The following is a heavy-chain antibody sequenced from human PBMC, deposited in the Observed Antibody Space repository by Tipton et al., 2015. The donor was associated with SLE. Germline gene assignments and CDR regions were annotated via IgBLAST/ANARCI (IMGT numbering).Heavy chain of an antibody. V-gene: IGHV4-34*01. CDR3: ALYSYGY. CDR1: GGSFSGYY. CDR2: IDDSGST. J-gene: IGHJ4*02. Sequence: LSLTCAVYGGSFSGYYWSWIRQPPGKGLEWIGEIDDSGSTNYNPSLKSRVTISLDTSKNQFSLKLSSVTAADTAVYYCALYSYGYWGQGTLVTVSS. D-gene: IGHD5-18*01.